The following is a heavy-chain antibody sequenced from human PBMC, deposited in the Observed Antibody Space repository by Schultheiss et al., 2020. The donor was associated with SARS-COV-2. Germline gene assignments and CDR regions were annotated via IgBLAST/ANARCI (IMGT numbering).Heavy chain of an antibody. Sequence: SETLSLTCTVSGYSITTYYWSWFRQPPGKGLEWIGYLHYSGDTNSNPSLKSRVITSVHTSKNQFSLELTSGTAADTAVYYCAGSGYRFGARWWGQGTQVTVSS. D-gene: IGHD5-18*01. CDR3: AGSGYRFGARW. J-gene: IGHJ4*02. CDR2: LHYSGDT. CDR1: GYSITTYY. V-gene: IGHV4-59*01.